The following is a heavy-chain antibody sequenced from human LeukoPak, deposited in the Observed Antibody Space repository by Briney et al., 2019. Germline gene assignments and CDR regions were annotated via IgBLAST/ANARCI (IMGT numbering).Heavy chain of an antibody. CDR3: ARGVAAAGTG. CDR1: GFTFSSYS. V-gene: IGHV3-48*04. J-gene: IGHJ4*02. D-gene: IGHD6-13*01. Sequence: PGGSMRLSCAASGFTFSSYSMNWVRQASGKGLEWVSYISSSSSTIYYADSVKGRFTISRDNAKNSLYLQMNSLRAEDTAVYYCARGVAAAGTGWGQGTLVTVSS. CDR2: ISSSSSTI.